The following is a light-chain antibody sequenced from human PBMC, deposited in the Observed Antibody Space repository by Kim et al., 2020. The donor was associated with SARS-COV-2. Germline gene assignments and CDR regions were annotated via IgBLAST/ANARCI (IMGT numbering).Light chain of an antibody. CDR2: KAS. J-gene: IGKJ1*01. CDR1: QSINIW. CDR3: QQYNTYPWT. Sequence: ASVGDRVTITCRASQSINIWLAWYQQKPGKAPKLLIYKASSLESGVPSRFSGGGSATEFTLTISSLQPDDFSTYYYQQYNTYPWTFGQGTKVDIK. V-gene: IGKV1-5*03.